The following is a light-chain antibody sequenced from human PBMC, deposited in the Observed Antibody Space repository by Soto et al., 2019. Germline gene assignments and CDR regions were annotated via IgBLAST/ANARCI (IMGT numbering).Light chain of an antibody. CDR2: EVS. Sequence: QSALTQPASVSGSPGQSITISCTGTSSDIGNYKYVSWYQQHPGKAPKLMIYEVSNRPSGVSNRFSGSKSGNTASLTISGLQAEDETDYYCHSYDNILSGSVFGGGTKLTVL. CDR1: SSDIGNYKY. CDR3: HSYDNILSGSV. V-gene: IGLV2-14*01. J-gene: IGLJ3*02.